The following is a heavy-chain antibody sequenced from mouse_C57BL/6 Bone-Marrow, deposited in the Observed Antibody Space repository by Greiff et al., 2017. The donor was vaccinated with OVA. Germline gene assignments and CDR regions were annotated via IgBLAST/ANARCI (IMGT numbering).Heavy chain of an antibody. CDR1: GYTFTSYW. J-gene: IGHJ4*01. V-gene: IGHV1-72*01. CDR3: ARATYYYGSSPYAMDY. D-gene: IGHD1-1*01. Sequence: QVQLQQPGAELVKPGASVKLSCKASGYTFTSYWMHWVKQRPGRGLEWIGRIGPNSGGTKYNEKFKSKATLTVDKPSSTAYMQLSSLTSEDSAVYYCARATYYYGSSPYAMDYWGQGTSVTVSS. CDR2: IGPNSGGT.